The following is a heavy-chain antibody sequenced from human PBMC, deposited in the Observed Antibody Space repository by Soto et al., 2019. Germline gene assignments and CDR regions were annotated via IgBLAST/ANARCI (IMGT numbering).Heavy chain of an antibody. CDR1: GGTFSSYT. V-gene: IGHV1-69*02. J-gene: IGHJ4*02. Sequence: QVQLVQSGAEVKKPGSSVKVSCKASGGTFSSYTISWVRQAPGQGLEWMGRIIPILGIANYAQKFQGRVTITADKSTRTAYMELSSLGSEDTAVYYCARDLVATNPEGYWGQGTLVTVSS. CDR2: IIPILGIA. D-gene: IGHD5-12*01. CDR3: ARDLVATNPEGY.